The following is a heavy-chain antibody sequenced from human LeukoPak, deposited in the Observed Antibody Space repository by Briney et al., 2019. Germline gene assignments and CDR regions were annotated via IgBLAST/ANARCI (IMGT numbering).Heavy chain of an antibody. CDR1: GVTFSRYA. J-gene: IGHJ4*02. CDR2: ISATGRRT. CDR3: ARGGLGYCSGGSCYSEPH. D-gene: IGHD2-15*01. Sequence: GGSLRLSCVASGVTFSRYAINWVRQASGKGLEWVSAISATGRRTDYAGSVKGRFSISRDNSKNTLYLQMNSLRAEDTAVYYCARGGLGYCSGGSCYSEPHWGQGTLVTVSS. V-gene: IGHV3-23*01.